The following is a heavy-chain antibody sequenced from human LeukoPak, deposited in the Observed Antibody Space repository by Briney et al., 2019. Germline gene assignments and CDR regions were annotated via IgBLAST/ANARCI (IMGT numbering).Heavy chain of an antibody. CDR2: INWNGGST. V-gene: IGHV3-20*04. D-gene: IGHD4-17*01. CDR3: AKDIGTTVTTSGAFDI. J-gene: IGHJ3*02. CDR1: GFTFDDYG. Sequence: GGSLRLSCAASGFTFDDYGMSWVRQAPGKGLEWVSGINWNGGSTGYADSVKGRFTISRDNAKNSLYLQMNSLRAEDTALYYCAKDIGTTVTTSGAFDIWGQGTMVTVSS.